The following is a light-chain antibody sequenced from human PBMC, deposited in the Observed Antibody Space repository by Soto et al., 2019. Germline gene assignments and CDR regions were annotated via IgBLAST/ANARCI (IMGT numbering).Light chain of an antibody. V-gene: IGLV2-8*01. CDR3: SSYAGSNSFVV. CDR1: SSDVGGYNY. J-gene: IGLJ2*01. CDR2: EVI. Sequence: QSALTQPPSASGSPGQSVTISCTGTSSDVGGYNYVSWYQQHPGKAPKLMIYEVIKRPSGVPDRFSGSKSGNTASLTVSGLQAEDEAEYYCSSYAGSNSFVVFGGGTQLTVL.